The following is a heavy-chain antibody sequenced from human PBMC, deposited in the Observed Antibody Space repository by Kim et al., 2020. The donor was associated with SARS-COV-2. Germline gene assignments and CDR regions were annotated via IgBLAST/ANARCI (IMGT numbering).Heavy chain of an antibody. D-gene: IGHD3-16*01. CDR2: ISSSSSYI. V-gene: IGHV3-21*01. J-gene: IGHJ6*02. CDR3: ARAFGSKKYVRWGMDV. CDR1: GFTFSSYS. Sequence: GGSLRLSCAASGFTFSSYSMNWVRQAPGKGLEWVSSISSSSSYIYYADSVKGRFTISRDNAKNSLYLQMNSLRAEDTAVYYCARAFGSKKYVRWGMDVWGQGTTVTVSS.